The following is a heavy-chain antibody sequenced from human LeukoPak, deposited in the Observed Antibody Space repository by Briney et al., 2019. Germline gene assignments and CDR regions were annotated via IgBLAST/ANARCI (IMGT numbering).Heavy chain of an antibody. CDR3: ARLAAAGFDY. Sequence: PGGSLRLSCAASGFTFSRYWMSWVRQAPGKGPEWVANIKEDGGEKYYVASVRGRFTISRDNAKNSLYLQMNSLRAEDTAVYYCARLAAAGFDYWGQGNLVTASS. D-gene: IGHD6-13*01. CDR2: IKEDGGEK. J-gene: IGHJ4*02. CDR1: GFTFSRYW. V-gene: IGHV3-7*01.